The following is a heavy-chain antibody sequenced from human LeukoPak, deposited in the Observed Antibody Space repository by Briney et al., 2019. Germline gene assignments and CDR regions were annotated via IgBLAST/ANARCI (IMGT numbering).Heavy chain of an antibody. CDR2: ISSSSSYI. V-gene: IGHV3-21*01. CDR3: ARGWVGGFNCPSDY. CDR1: GFSFSSYP. D-gene: IGHD3-10*01. J-gene: IGHJ4*02. Sequence: GGSLRLSCAASGFSFSSYPMTWVRQAPGKGLEWVSIISSSSSYIYYGESVKGRFTISRDNAQNSLYLQMNSLRPEDTAIYYCARGWVGGFNCPSDYWGQGTLVTVSS.